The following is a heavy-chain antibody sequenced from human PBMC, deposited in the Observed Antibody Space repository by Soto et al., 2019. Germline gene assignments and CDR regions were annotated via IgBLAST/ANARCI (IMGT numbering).Heavy chain of an antibody. CDR2: LNGSGGST. CDR1: GLTFRSYA. J-gene: IGHJ6*01. D-gene: IGHD6-19*01. CDR3: AKDIIAVAAFAYYYYGMDV. V-gene: IGHV3-23*01. Sequence: GGSLRLSCAASGLTFRSYAMSWVRHAPGKWLEWVSALNGSGGSTDYADSVKGRFTISRDNSKNTLYLQMNSLRDEDTAVYYCAKDIIAVAAFAYYYYGMDVWGQGTTVTVSS.